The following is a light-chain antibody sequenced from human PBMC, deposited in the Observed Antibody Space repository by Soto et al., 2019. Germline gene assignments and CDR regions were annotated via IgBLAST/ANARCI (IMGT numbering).Light chain of an antibody. J-gene: IGKJ5*01. CDR2: DVS. CDR1: QGVTTN. CDR3: QQYNNWPFS. Sequence: EIVMAQCTASVSVSPGERVTLSCRAGQGVTTNFAWYQQKSGQSPRLLIYDVSTRATGVPARFSGTGSETDFTLTISGLQSEDSAVYFCQQYNNWPFSFGQGTRLEIK. V-gene: IGKV3-15*01.